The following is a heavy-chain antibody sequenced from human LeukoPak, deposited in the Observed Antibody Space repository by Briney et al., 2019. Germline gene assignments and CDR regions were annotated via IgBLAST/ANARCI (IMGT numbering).Heavy chain of an antibody. V-gene: IGHV3-53*01. D-gene: IGHD3-10*01. J-gene: IGHJ4*02. CDR1: GFTVSSNY. Sequence: GGSLRLSCAASGFTVSSNYMSWVRQAPGKGLEWVSVIYSGGSTYYADSVKGRFTISRDNSKNTLYLQMNSLRAEDTAVYYCARDSLPYGSGSDWGQGALVTVSS. CDR2: IYSGGST. CDR3: ARDSLPYGSGSD.